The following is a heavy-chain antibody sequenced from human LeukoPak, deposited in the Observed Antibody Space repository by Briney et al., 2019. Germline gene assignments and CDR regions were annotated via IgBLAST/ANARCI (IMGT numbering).Heavy chain of an antibody. CDR1: GFTFSSYS. CDR3: ARDSVGATGGLIYFDY. CDR2: ISSSSSTI. V-gene: IGHV3-48*01. D-gene: IGHD1-26*01. Sequence: GGSLRLSXAASGFTFSSYSMNWVGQAPGKGLEWVSYISSSSSTIYYADSVKGRFTISRDNAKNSLYLQMNSLRAEDTAVYYCARDSVGATGGLIYFDYWGQGTLVTVSS. J-gene: IGHJ4*02.